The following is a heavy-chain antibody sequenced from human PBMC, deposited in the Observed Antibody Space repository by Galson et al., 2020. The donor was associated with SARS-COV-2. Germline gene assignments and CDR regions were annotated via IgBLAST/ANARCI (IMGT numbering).Heavy chain of an antibody. CDR2: INHNSGGT. Sequence: ASVKVSCKASGYTFTGYYMHWVRQAPGQGLEWMGWINHNSGGTNYAQKFQGRVTMTRDTSISTAYMELSRLRSDDTAVYYCASPYDGAFDAFDIWGQGTMVTVSS. J-gene: IGHJ3*02. CDR1: GYTFTGYY. V-gene: IGHV1-2*02. D-gene: IGHD1-26*01. CDR3: ASPYDGAFDAFDI.